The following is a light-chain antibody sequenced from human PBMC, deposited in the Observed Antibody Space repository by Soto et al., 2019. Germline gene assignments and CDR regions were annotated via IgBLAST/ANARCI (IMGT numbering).Light chain of an antibody. J-gene: IGLJ2*01. V-gene: IGLV2-8*01. CDR1: SSDVGAYNY. Sequence: QSALTQPPSASGSPGQSVTISCTGTSSDVGAYNYVSWYQQHPGRAPKLMIYEVRKRPSGVPDRFSGSKSDNTASLTISGLQADDEADYFCSTYTSASTSFGGGTQLTVL. CDR3: STYTSASTS. CDR2: EVR.